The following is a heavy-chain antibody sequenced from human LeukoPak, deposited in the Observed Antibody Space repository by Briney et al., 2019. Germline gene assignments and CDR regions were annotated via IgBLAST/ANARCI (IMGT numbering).Heavy chain of an antibody. V-gene: IGHV4-59*08. CDR2: IYYSGST. CDR1: GGSISSYY. D-gene: IGHD3-10*01. Sequence: SQTLSLTCTASGGSISSYYWSWIRQPPGKGLEWIGYIYYSGSTNYNPSLKSRVTISVDTSKNQFSLKLSSVTAADTAVYYCARRVRGGYYFDYWGQGTLVTVSS. CDR3: ARRVRGGYYFDY. J-gene: IGHJ4*02.